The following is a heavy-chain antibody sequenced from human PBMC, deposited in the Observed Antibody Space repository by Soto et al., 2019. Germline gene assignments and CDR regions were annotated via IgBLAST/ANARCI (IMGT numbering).Heavy chain of an antibody. Sequence: GASVKVSCKASGYTFTGYYMHWVRQAPGQGLEWMGWISAYNGNTNYAQKLQGRVTMTTDTSTSTAYMELRSLRSDDTAVYYCARDDYGGNSFDWNWYFDLWGRGTLVTVSS. J-gene: IGHJ2*01. CDR2: ISAYNGNT. V-gene: IGHV1-18*04. D-gene: IGHD4-17*01. CDR3: ARDDYGGNSFDWNWYFDL. CDR1: GYTFTGYY.